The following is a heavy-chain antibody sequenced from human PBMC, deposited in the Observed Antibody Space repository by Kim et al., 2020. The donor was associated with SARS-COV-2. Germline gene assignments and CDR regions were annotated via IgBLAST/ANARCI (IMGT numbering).Heavy chain of an antibody. D-gene: IGHD3-10*01. Sequence: ASVKVSCKASGYTFTSYGISWVRQAPGQGLEWMGWISAYNGNTNYAQKLQGRVTMTTDTSTSTAYMELRSLRSDDTAVYYCARDRIGSTPRIYYGSGSIGGMDVWGQGTTVTVSS. CDR1: GYTFTSYG. J-gene: IGHJ6*02. CDR2: ISAYNGNT. CDR3: ARDRIGSTPRIYYGSGSIGGMDV. V-gene: IGHV1-18*01.